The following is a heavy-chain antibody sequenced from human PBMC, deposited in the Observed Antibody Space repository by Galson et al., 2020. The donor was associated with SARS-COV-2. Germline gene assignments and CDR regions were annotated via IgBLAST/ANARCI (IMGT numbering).Heavy chain of an antibody. CDR3: AKEGSYGDYGGALDY. CDR2: IWYDGSNK. D-gene: IGHD4-17*01. Sequence: GGSLRLSCAASGFTFSSSGMHWVRQAPGKGLEWVAVIWYDGSNKYYADSVKGRFTISRDNSKNTLYLQMNSLRAEDTAVYYCAKEGSYGDYGGALDYWGQGTLVTVSS. V-gene: IGHV3-33*06. CDR1: GFTFSSSG. J-gene: IGHJ4*02.